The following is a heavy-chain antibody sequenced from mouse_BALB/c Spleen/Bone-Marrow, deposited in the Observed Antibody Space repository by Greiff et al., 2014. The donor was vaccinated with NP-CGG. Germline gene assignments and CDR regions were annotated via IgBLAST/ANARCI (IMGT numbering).Heavy chain of an antibody. Sequence: QVQLQQSGAELVMPGASVKMSCKASGYTFTDYWMHWVKQRPGQGLEWIGAIDTSDSYTSYNQKFEGKATLTADESSSTAYMQLSSLTSEDSAVYYCARDYYGRGWYFDVWGAGTTVTVSS. D-gene: IGHD1-1*01. J-gene: IGHJ1*01. V-gene: IGHV1-69*01. CDR3: ARDYYGRGWYFDV. CDR2: IDTSDSYT. CDR1: GYTFTDYW.